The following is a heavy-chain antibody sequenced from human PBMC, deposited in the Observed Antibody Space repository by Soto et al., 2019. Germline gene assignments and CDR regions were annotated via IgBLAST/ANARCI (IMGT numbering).Heavy chain of an antibody. D-gene: IGHD7-27*01. J-gene: IGHJ3*02. CDR3: ARAPSELGIIKEIGAFDI. CDR1: GGSISSSNW. CDR2: IYHSGST. V-gene: IGHV4-4*02. Sequence: QVQLQESGPGLVKPSGTLSLTCAVSGGSISSSNWWSWVRQPPGKGLEWIGEIYHSGSTNYNPSLKSRVTISVDKSKNQFSLKLSSETAADTAVYYCARAPSELGIIKEIGAFDIWGQGTMVTVSS.